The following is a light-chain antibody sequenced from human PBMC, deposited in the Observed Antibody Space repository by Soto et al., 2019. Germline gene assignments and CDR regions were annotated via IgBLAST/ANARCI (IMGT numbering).Light chain of an antibody. V-gene: IGKV3-11*01. Sequence: EIVLTQSPATLSLSPGERATLSYRASQSVSGYLVWYQQKSAQAPRLLIYDASNRATGIPGRFSGSGSGTDFTLTISSLEPEDFAVYYCQQRSTWPYTFGPGTKVDI. CDR3: QQRSTWPYT. CDR2: DAS. J-gene: IGKJ3*01. CDR1: QSVSGY.